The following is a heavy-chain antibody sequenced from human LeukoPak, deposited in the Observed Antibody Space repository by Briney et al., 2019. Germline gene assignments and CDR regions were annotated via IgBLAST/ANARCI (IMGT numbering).Heavy chain of an antibody. V-gene: IGHV3-21*01. CDR1: GFTFSSYS. J-gene: IGHJ4*02. CDR3: VRDYENLTGSKTRFHY. Sequence: GGSLRLSCAASGFTFSSYSMNWVRQAPGKGLEWVSSISSSSSYIYYADSVKGRFTISRDNAKNSLYLQMNSLRAEDTAVYYCVRDYENLTGSKTRFHYWGQGTLVTVSS. D-gene: IGHD3-9*01. CDR2: ISSSSSYI.